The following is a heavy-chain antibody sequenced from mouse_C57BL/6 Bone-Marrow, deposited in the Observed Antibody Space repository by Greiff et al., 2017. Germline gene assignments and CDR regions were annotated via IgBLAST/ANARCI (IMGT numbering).Heavy chain of an antibody. CDR3: ARWGYYGSRPWFAY. CDR2: IYPRSGNT. J-gene: IGHJ3*01. V-gene: IGHV1-81*01. Sequence: QVQLQQSGAELARPGASVKLSCKASGYTFTSYGISWVKQRTGQGLEWIGEIYPRSGNTYYNEKFKGKATLTADKSSSTAYMELRSLTSEDSAVYFCARWGYYGSRPWFAYWGQGTLVTVSA. D-gene: IGHD1-1*01. CDR1: GYTFTSYG.